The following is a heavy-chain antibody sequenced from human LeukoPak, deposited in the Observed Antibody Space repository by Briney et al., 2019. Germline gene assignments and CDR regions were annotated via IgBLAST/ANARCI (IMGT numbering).Heavy chain of an antibody. CDR2: IIPIFGTA. D-gene: IGHD1-26*01. CDR1: GGTVSRYP. CDR3: ASGKPSGSYFDY. J-gene: IGHJ4*02. V-gene: IGHV1-69*05. Sequence: SVKVSCKASGGTVSRYPISWVRQAPGQGLEWMGGIIPIFGTANYAQKLQGRVTMTTDTSTSTAYMELRSLRSDDTAVYYCASGKPSGSYFDYWGQGTLVTVSS.